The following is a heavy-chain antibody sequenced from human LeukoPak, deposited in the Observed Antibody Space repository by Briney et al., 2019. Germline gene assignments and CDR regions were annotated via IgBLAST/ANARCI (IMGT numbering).Heavy chain of an antibody. J-gene: IGHJ4*02. V-gene: IGHV3-23*01. D-gene: IGHD3-10*01. Sequence: GGSLRLSCAASGLTFSSNAMSWVRQAPGKGLEWVSTISGSGGSTYYADSVKGRFTISRDNSKNTLYLQMNSLRAEDTAVHYCATHGSGSYRYYFDYWGQGTLVTVSS. CDR1: GLTFSSNA. CDR2: ISGSGGST. CDR3: ATHGSGSYRYYFDY.